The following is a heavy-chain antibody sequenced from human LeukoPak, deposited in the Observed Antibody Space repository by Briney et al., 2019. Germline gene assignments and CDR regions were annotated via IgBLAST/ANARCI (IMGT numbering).Heavy chain of an antibody. V-gene: IGHV4-31*03. CDR2: IYYGGST. CDR1: GGSISSGGYY. Sequence: SETLSLTCTVSGGSISSGGYYWSWIRQHPGKGLEWIGYIYYGGSTYYNPSLKSRVTISVDTSKNQFSLKLSSVTAADTAVYYCARAPHPRYNWFDPWGQGTLVTVSS. CDR3: ARAPHPRYNWFDP. J-gene: IGHJ5*02.